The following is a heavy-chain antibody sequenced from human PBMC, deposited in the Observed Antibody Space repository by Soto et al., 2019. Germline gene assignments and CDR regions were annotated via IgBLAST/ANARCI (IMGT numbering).Heavy chain of an antibody. Sequence: QVQLVQSGAEVKKPGSSVKVSCTASGGIFSTYAISWLRQAPGQGLEWMGGIIPLFGTPNYAQRFQGRVTITADESTSTDYMELSRLRSEDTAVYYCARDRDDYGSGNYYNRIDFWGQGTLVTVSS. J-gene: IGHJ4*02. D-gene: IGHD3-10*01. CDR1: GGIFSTYA. CDR2: IIPLFGTP. V-gene: IGHV1-69*01. CDR3: ARDRDDYGSGNYYNRIDF.